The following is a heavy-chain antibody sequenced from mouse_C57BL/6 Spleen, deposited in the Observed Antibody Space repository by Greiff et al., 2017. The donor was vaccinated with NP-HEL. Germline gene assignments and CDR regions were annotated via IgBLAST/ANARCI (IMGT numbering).Heavy chain of an antibody. CDR1: GFSFNTYA. D-gene: IGHD1-1*01. Sequence: EVKLVESGGGLVQPKGSLKLSCAASGFSFNTYAMNWVRQAPGKGLEWVARIRSKSNNSATYYADSVKDRFTIYRDDSESMLYLQMNNLKTEDTAMYYCVRRPLTTVVATDWYFDVWGTGTTVNVSS. CDR3: VRRPLTTVVATDWYFDV. V-gene: IGHV10-1*01. CDR2: IRSKSNNSAT. J-gene: IGHJ1*03.